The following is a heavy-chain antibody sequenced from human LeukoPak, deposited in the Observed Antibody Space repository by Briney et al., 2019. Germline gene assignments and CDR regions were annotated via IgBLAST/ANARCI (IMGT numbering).Heavy chain of an antibody. V-gene: IGHV3-13*01. Sequence: GGALRLSCAASGCTFSSLDMHWVRQPAGQGVEGVATIVTASDTYYPGSVEARFTLSRDNAKNSFYVQMNSLTAGDTAVYYCARGQPGGKYYYVDVWGKGTTVTVSS. D-gene: IGHD4-23*01. CDR1: GCTFSSLD. J-gene: IGHJ6*03. CDR3: ARGQPGGKYYYVDV. CDR2: IVTASDT.